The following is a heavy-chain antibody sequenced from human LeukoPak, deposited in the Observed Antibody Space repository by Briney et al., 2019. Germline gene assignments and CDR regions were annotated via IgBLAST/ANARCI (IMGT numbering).Heavy chain of an antibody. V-gene: IGHV1-3*01. CDR2: INAGNGNT. J-gene: IGHJ4*02. D-gene: IGHD1-26*01. Sequence: ASVKVSCKASGYTFTSYAMHWVRQAPGLRLELMGWINAGNGNTKYSQKFQGRVTITRDTSASTAYMELSSLRSEDTAVYYCARESHDVGAYYFDYWGQGTLVTVSS. CDR3: ARESHDVGAYYFDY. CDR1: GYTFTSYA.